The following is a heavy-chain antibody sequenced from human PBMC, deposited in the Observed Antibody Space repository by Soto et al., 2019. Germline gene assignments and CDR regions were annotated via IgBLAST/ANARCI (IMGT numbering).Heavy chain of an antibody. D-gene: IGHD2-2*01. CDR3: ARDSTLVGNIVVVPASYYMDV. Sequence: QFQLVQSGAEVKKPGASVKVSSKASGYTLTSYAMHWGRQAPGQRLEWMGWINAGNGNTKYSQKFQGRVTITRDTSASTAYMELSSLRSEDTAVYYCARDSTLVGNIVVVPASYYMDVWGKGTTVSVSS. CDR2: INAGNGNT. V-gene: IGHV1-3*01. CDR1: GYTLTSYA. J-gene: IGHJ6*03.